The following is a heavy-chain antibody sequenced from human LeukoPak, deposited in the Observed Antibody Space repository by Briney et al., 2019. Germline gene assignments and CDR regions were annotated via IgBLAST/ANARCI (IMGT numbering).Heavy chain of an antibody. Sequence: GGSLRLSCAASGFTFSSYEMNWVRQAPGKGLEWVSYISTTGTTIYYGDSVKGRFTISRDNSKNTLYLQMNSLRAEDTAVYYCAKDLSWYYDFWSGYSPTTDFDYWGQGTLVTVSS. CDR3: AKDLSWYYDFWSGYSPTTDFDY. D-gene: IGHD3-3*01. CDR2: ISTTGTTI. V-gene: IGHV3-48*03. CDR1: GFTFSSYE. J-gene: IGHJ4*02.